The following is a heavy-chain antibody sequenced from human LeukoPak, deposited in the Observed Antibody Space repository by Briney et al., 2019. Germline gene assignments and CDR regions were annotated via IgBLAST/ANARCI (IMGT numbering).Heavy chain of an antibody. CDR3: ARVDPPRDYYDSSGYYYVGY. J-gene: IGHJ4*02. CDR2: IYYSGST. D-gene: IGHD3-22*01. V-gene: IGHV4-31*03. CDR1: GGSISSGGYY. Sequence: PSETLSLTCTVSGGSISSGGYYWSWIRQHPGKGLEWIGYIYYSGSTYYNPSLKSRVTISVDTSKNQFSLKLSSVTAADTAVSCFARVDPPRDYYDSSGYYYVGYWGQGTLVTVSS.